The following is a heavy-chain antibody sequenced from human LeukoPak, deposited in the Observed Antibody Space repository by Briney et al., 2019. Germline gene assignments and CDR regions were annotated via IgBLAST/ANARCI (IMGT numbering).Heavy chain of an antibody. CDR1: GDSISSYY. V-gene: IGHV4-59*05. CDR3: ARLVLSYGNAFDH. D-gene: IGHD3-16*01. J-gene: IGHJ4*02. CDR2: INYNGNT. Sequence: SETLSLTCTVSGDSISSYYWSWIRQPAGKGLEWIGSINYNGNTYYASSLKSRVTISVDTSKNHFSLRLSSVTAADTAVYYCARLVLSYGNAFDHWGQGTLVTASS.